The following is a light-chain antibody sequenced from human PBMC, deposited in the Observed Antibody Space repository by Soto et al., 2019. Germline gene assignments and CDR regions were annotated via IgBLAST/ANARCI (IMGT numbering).Light chain of an antibody. J-gene: IGKJ1*01. CDR1: QSVSSN. V-gene: IGKV3-15*01. CDR2: GAS. Sequence: EIVLTQSPGTLSLSPGESATLSCRASQSVSSNLAWYQQKPGQAPRLLIYGASTRATGIPDRFSGSGSGTEFTLTISRLQSEDFAVYYCQQYNNWPRTXGQGTKVDIK. CDR3: QQYNNWPRT.